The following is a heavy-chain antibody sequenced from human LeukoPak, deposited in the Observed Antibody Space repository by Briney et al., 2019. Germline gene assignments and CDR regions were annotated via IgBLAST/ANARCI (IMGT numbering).Heavy chain of an antibody. Sequence: GGSLRLSCAASGFTFSSYAMSWVRQAPGKGLEWVSAISGSGGSTYYADSVKGRFTISRDNSKNTLYLQMNSLRAEDTAVYYCAKDLRESVAVAGSGGHDAFDIWGQGTMVTVSS. V-gene: IGHV3-23*01. J-gene: IGHJ3*02. D-gene: IGHD6-19*01. CDR3: AKDLRESVAVAGSGGHDAFDI. CDR2: ISGSGGST. CDR1: GFTFSSYA.